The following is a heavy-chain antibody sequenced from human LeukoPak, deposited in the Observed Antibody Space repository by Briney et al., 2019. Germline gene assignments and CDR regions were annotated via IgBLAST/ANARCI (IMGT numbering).Heavy chain of an antibody. V-gene: IGHV4-59*01. D-gene: IGHD6-19*01. J-gene: IGHJ3*02. CDR2: IYYSGST. CDR3: ARDRYSSGWHEGVVAFDI. Sequence: PSETLSLTCTVSGGSISSYYWSWIRQPTGKGLEWIGYIYYSGSTNYNPSLKSRVTISVDTSKNQFSLKLSSVTAADTAVYYCARDRYSSGWHEGVVAFDIWGQGTMVTVSS. CDR1: GGSISSYY.